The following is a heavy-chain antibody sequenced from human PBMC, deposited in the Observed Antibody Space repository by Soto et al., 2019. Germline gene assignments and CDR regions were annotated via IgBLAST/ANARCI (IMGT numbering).Heavy chain of an antibody. J-gene: IGHJ5*02. V-gene: IGHV4-61*08. D-gene: IGHD3-16*01. Sequence: SEILSVACSVSVDSVSSGDYYWSWIRQPPGKGLEWIGHVYFSGSTNYIPSLKSRLTMSVDTAKNQFSLKLNSVTAADTAVYYCARIPVDTYMIYWSDPWGQGTKVTVSS. CDR3: ARIPVDTYMIYWSDP. CDR2: VYFSGST. CDR1: VDSVSSGDYY.